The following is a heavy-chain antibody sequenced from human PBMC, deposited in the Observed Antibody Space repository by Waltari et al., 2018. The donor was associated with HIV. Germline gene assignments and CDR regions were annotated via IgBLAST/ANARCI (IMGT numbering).Heavy chain of an antibody. CDR1: GFTFSSYG. CDR2: ILYDGSNK. CDR3: ARDEGRQQLTPGY. J-gene: IGHJ4*02. Sequence: QVQLVESGGGVVQPGRSLRLSCAASGFTFSSYGMHWVRQAPGKGLEWGAVILYDGSNKYYADSVKGRFTISRDNSKNTLYLQMNSLRAEDTAVYYCARDEGRQQLTPGYWGQGTLVTVSS. D-gene: IGHD6-13*01. V-gene: IGHV3-33*01.